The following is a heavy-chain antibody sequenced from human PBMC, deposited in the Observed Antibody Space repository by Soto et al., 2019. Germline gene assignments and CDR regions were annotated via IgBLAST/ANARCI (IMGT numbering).Heavy chain of an antibody. Sequence: QVKLQESGPGLVKPSQTLSLTCTVSGAPISSGDYYWSWVSQAPGKGLEWVGYIYYSGSTYYNPSLKRRIDISLDVSKNLFSLRLTSVTASYPAVYFCARVGYGVDELSTWGPGMLVTVSS. V-gene: IGHV4-30-4*01. CDR1: GAPISSGDYY. J-gene: IGHJ5*02. CDR2: IYYSGST. CDR3: ARVGYGVDELST. D-gene: IGHD4-17*01.